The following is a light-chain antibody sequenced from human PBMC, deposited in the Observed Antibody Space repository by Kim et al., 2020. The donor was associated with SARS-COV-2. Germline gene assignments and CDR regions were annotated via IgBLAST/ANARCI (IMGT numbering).Light chain of an antibody. CDR2: DAS. J-gene: IGKJ1*01. CDR3: QQYNDYQWT. V-gene: IGKV1-5*01. CDR1: QSISSW. Sequence: GDRVTFTCRASQSISSWLAWYQQKPGKAPKLLIYDASSLKSGVPSRFSGSGSGTEFTLAISSLQPDDFATYYCQQYNDYQWTFGQGTKGEIK.